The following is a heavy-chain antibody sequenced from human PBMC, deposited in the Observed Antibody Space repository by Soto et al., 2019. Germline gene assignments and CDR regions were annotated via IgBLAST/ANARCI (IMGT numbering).Heavy chain of an antibody. D-gene: IGHD6-25*01. CDR2: FDPEDGET. CDR1: GYTLTELS. CDR3: ARGSGPRGYYGMDV. V-gene: IGHV1-24*01. Sequence: ASVKVSCKVSGYTLTELSMHWVRQAPGKGLEWMGGFDPEDGETIYAQKFQGRVTMTADKSTNTAYMELSSLRSEDTAVYYCARGSGPRGYYGMDVWGQGTTVTVSS. J-gene: IGHJ6*02.